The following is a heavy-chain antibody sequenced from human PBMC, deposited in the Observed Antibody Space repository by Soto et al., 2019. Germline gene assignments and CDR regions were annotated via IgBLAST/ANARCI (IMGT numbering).Heavy chain of an antibody. CDR2: ITSDGNIR. J-gene: IGHJ4*02. CDR1: GFTFSSYI. V-gene: IGHV3-30-3*01. CDR3: ARALIPYCSRNSCRYFDY. D-gene: IGHD2-8*01. Sequence: QVQLVESGGGVVQPGGSLRLSCAASGFTFSSYIMHWVRQAPGEGLEWVAVITSDGNIRLYADSVKGRFSISRDTSKDTLYLQISSLRPEDTAVYYCARALIPYCSRNSCRYFDYWGQGTLVIVSS.